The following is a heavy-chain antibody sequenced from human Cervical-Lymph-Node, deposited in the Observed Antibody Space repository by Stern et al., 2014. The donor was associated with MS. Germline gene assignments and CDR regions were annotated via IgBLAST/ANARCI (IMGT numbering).Heavy chain of an antibody. CDR2: IYPGDSDT. CDR1: GYSFTNYW. J-gene: IGHJ1*01. D-gene: IGHD3-10*01. CDR3: ARMWAVQGPRGNLPGYFQH. Sequence: EVQLVQSGAEVKKPGESLEISCKGSGYSFTNYWIGWVRQMSGNGLGGMGIIYPGDSDTRYIPSFQGQVTISADQSINTAYLQWSSLKASDTAIYYCARMWAVQGPRGNLPGYFQHWGQGTLVTVSS. V-gene: IGHV5-51*01.